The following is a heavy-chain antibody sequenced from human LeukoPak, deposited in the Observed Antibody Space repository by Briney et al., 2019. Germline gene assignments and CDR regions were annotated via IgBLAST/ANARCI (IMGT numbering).Heavy chain of an antibody. CDR2: ISDVVAHT. J-gene: IGHJ5*02. CDR1: GFIFRIFS. D-gene: IGHD3-16*01. V-gene: IGHV3-23*01. CDR3: AKDNYGGVYAS. Sequence: GQSLRLSCAPSGFIFRIFSMSSIRQTPRKRLEWVSHISDVVAHTWYADSVKGRFIISRDNSNNSVFLQMNILIPEDTALYYSAKDNYGGVYASWGEGTLVTVSS.